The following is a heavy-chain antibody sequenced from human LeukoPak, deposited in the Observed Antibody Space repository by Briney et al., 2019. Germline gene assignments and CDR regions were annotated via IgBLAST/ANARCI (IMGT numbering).Heavy chain of an antibody. J-gene: IGHJ6*02. CDR1: GFTFSSYA. Sequence: PGGSLRLSCAASGFTFSSYAMSWVRQAPGKGLEWVSAISGSGGSTYYADSVKGRFTISRDNSKNTLYLQMNSLRAEDTAVYYCTKMGSGYYYYYYGIDGWGQGTTVTVSS. D-gene: IGHD3-22*01. V-gene: IGHV3-23*01. CDR3: TKMGSGYYYYYYGIDG. CDR2: ISGSGGST.